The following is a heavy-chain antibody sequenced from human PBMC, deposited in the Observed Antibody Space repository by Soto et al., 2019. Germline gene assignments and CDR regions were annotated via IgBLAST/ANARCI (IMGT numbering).Heavy chain of an antibody. Sequence: EVQLLESGGGLVQPGGSLRLSCAASGFTFSSYAMSWVRQAPGKGLEWVSAISGSGGSTYYADSVKGRFTISRDNSKNTLYLQMNSLRAEDTAVYYCAKDLPYYYDSSGYSHDYWGQGTLVTVSS. J-gene: IGHJ4*02. CDR3: AKDLPYYYDSSGYSHDY. CDR2: ISGSGGST. CDR1: GFTFSSYA. D-gene: IGHD3-22*01. V-gene: IGHV3-23*01.